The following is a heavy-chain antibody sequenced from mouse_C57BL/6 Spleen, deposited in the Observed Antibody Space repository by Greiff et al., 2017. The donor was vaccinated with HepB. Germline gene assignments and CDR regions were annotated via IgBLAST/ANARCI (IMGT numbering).Heavy chain of an antibody. D-gene: IGHD2-5*01. V-gene: IGHV1-64*01. CDR2: IHPNSGST. Sequence: QFRLHQPGPELLNPGASLRFSCKASASPFPSSWMHWVKQRPGQGLEWIGMIHPNSGSTNYNEKFKSKATLTVDKSSSTAYMQLSSLTSEDSAVYYCARRGYYSNYEGDYWGQGTTLTVSS. J-gene: IGHJ2*01. CDR1: ASPFPSSW. CDR3: ARRGYYSNYEGDY.